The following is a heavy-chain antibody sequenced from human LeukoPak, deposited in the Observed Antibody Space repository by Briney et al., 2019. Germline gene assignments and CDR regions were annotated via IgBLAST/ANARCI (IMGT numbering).Heavy chain of an antibody. V-gene: IGHV3-64*01. CDR3: ARDRSGGSYFDY. CDR2: ISSNGGST. D-gene: IGHD1-26*01. Sequence: GGSLRLSCTVSGLTFSNYATTWVRQAPGKGLEYVSAISSNGGSTYYANSVKGRFTISRDNSKNTLYLQMGSLRAEDMAVYYCARDRSGGSYFDYWGQGTLVTVSS. CDR1: GLTFSNYA. J-gene: IGHJ4*02.